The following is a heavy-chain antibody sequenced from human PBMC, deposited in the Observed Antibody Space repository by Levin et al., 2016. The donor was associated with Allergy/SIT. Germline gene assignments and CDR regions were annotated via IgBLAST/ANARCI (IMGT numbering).Heavy chain of an antibody. J-gene: IGHJ6*02. CDR2: IYYSGST. CDR3: AKGEGSGSNYFYGMDV. V-gene: IGHV4-30-2*04. D-gene: IGHD3-10*01. Sequence: WIRQPPGKGLEWIGYIYYSGSTYYTPSLMSRVTISVDTSKNQFSLKLSSVTATDTAVYYCAKGEGSGSNYFYGMDVWGQGTTVTVSS.